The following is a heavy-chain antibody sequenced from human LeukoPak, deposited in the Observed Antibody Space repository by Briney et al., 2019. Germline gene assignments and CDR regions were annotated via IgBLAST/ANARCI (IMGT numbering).Heavy chain of an antibody. Sequence: GASVKVSCKASGYTFTSYDINWVRQATGQGLEWMGWMNPNSGNTGYAQKFQGRVTITRNTSISTAYMELSSLRSEDTAGYYCARGAAGWNYHYYYYMDVWGKGTTVTVSS. D-gene: IGHD1-7*01. V-gene: IGHV1-8*03. CDR3: ARGAAGWNYHYYYYMDV. J-gene: IGHJ6*03. CDR1: GYTFTSYD. CDR2: MNPNSGNT.